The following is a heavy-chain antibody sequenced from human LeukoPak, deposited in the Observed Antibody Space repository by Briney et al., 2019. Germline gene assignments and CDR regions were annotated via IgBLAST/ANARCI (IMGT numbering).Heavy chain of an antibody. D-gene: IGHD6-19*01. Sequence: PSQTLSLTCTVSGGSISSSYWSWVRQPPGKGLERIGYIDNSWSTNYNPSPTRRGTISIDMPKSQFPLKLSSMTAADTAVYYCARAPLYSGGSGWSIYYFFAMDVWGQGTTVTVSS. CDR2: IDNSWST. CDR3: ARAPLYSGGSGWSIYYFFAMDV. J-gene: IGHJ6*02. V-gene: IGHV4-59*01. CDR1: GGSISSSY.